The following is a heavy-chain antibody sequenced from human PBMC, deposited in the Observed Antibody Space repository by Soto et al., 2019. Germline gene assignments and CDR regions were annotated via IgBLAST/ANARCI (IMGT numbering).Heavy chain of an antibody. V-gene: IGHV4-4*07. CDR3: ARGGGYDSFDF. CDR2: IYTSGST. J-gene: IGHJ4*02. Sequence: SETLSLTCTVSGGSISSYYWSWIRQPAGKGLECIGRIYTSGSTNYNPSLKSRVTMSVDTSKNQFSLSLSSMTAADKAVYYCARGGGYDSFDFWGQGIQVTVSS. CDR1: GGSISSYY. D-gene: IGHD2-15*01.